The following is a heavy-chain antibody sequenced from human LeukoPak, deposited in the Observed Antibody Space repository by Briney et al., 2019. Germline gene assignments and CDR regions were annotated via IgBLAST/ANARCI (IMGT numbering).Heavy chain of an antibody. CDR3: ARWLQLAGVFDY. V-gene: IGHV1-2*02. CDR2: VNPNSGGT. Sequence: GASVKVSCKASGYTFSGHFLHWIRQAPGQRLEWVGWVNPNSGGTNYAQKFHGRVTMTRDTSISTAYMELSRLTSDDTALYYCARWLQLAGVFDYWGQGTLVTVSS. J-gene: IGHJ4*02. D-gene: IGHD5-24*01. CDR1: GYTFSGHF.